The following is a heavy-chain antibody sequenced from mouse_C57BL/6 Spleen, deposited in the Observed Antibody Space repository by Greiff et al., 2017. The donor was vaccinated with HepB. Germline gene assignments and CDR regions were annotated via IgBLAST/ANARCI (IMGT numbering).Heavy chain of an antibody. V-gene: IGHV1-52*01. CDR3: AREDYGSREAWFAY. Sequence: QVQLQQPGAELVRPGSSVKLSCKASGYTFTSYWMHWVKQRPIQGLEWIGNIDPSDSETHYNQKFKDKATLTVDKSSSTAYMQLSSLTSEDSAVYYCAREDYGSREAWFAYWGQGTLVTVSA. J-gene: IGHJ3*01. D-gene: IGHD1-1*01. CDR1: GYTFTSYW. CDR2: IDPSDSET.